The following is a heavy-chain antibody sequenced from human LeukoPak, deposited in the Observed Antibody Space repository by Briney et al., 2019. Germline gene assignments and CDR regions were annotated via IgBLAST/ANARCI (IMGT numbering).Heavy chain of an antibody. CDR3: ARDLPSTSNWELDY. J-gene: IGHJ4*02. D-gene: IGHD7-27*01. Sequence: ASVKVSCKASGYTFIDYYIHWLRQAPGQGLEWMGRINPNIANTDDTDYAQNFQGRVTMTRDTSISTAFMELSRLTSDDTAVYYCARDLPSTSNWELDYWGQGTLVTVSS. CDR2: INPNIANTDDT. CDR1: GYTFIDYY. V-gene: IGHV1-2*06.